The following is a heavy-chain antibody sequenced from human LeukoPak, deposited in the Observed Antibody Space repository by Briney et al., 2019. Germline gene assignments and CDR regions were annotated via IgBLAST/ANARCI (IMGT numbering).Heavy chain of an antibody. CDR2: IYYSGST. CDR1: GGSISSSSYY. CDR3: ARQTLENYYGLLPFGDV. J-gene: IGHJ6*02. Sequence: SETLSLTCTVSGGSISSSSYYWGWIRQPPGKGLEWIGSIYYSGSTYYNPSLKSRVTISVDTSKNQFSLKLSSVTAADTAVYYCARQTLENYYGLLPFGDVWGQGTTVTVSS. D-gene: IGHD3-10*01. V-gene: IGHV4-39*01.